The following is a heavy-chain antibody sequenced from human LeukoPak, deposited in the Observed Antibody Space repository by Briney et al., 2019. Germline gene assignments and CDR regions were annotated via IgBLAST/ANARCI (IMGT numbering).Heavy chain of an antibody. CDR2: ITAAGDTT. CDR3: AKAYGTNGYYQLPIDF. D-gene: IGHD3-22*01. CDR1: GFTFSSNA. V-gene: IGHV3-23*01. J-gene: IGHJ4*02. Sequence: GGSLRLSCAASGFTFSSNAMTWVRQAPRKGLECVSAITAAGDTTYYADSVKGRFTISRDNSRNTLYLQLNNLRADDTALYYCAKAYGTNGYYQLPIDFWGRGTLVTVSS.